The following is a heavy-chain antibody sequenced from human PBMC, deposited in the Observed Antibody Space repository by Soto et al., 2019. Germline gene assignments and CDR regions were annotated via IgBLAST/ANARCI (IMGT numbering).Heavy chain of an antibody. V-gene: IGHV4-30-4*01. Sequence: QVQLQESGPGLVKPSQTLSLTCTVSGGSISSGDYYWSWIRQPPGKGLEWIGYIYYTGSTYYNPSLWSRVTRSVDTGKSQFSLKLSSVTAADTAVYYCGSGGSRSFPLDYWGQGTLVTVGS. CDR2: IYYTGST. CDR3: GSGGSRSFPLDY. J-gene: IGHJ4*02. CDR1: GGSISSGDYY. D-gene: IGHD2-15*01.